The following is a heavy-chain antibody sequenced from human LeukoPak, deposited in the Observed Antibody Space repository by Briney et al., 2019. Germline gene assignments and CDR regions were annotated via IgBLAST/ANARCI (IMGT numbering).Heavy chain of an antibody. Sequence: GGSLRLSCAASGFTFISYGMHWVRQAPGKGLEWVAFIRYDGSNKYYADSVKGRFTISRDNSKNTLYLQMNSLRAEDTAVYYCAITSVYSGSYSFLDYWGQGTLVTVSS. CDR2: IRYDGSNK. D-gene: IGHD1-26*01. J-gene: IGHJ4*02. V-gene: IGHV3-30*02. CDR1: GFTFISYG. CDR3: AITSVYSGSYSFLDY.